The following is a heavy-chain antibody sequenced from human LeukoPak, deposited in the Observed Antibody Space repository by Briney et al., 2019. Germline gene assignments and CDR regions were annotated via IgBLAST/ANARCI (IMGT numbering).Heavy chain of an antibody. Sequence: GGSLRATRAACGFTFSSYAISWARQAPGKGLEWVSANSGRGGSTYYADSVKGRFTISRDNAKNSLYLLMNSLRAEDTAVYYCAREGNSCSGGNCYEDWFDPWGPGNLGSVSS. V-gene: IGHV3-23*01. CDR3: AREGNSCSGGNCYEDWFDP. CDR1: GFTFSSYA. D-gene: IGHD2-15*01. CDR2: NSGRGGST. J-gene: IGHJ5*02.